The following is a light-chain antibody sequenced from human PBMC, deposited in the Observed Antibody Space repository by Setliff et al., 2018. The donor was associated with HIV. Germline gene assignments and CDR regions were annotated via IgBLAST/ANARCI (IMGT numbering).Light chain of an antibody. CDR3: SSYAITNTLP. J-gene: IGLJ1*01. V-gene: IGLV2-14*01. Sequence: QSVLTQPAPVSGSPGQSITISCTGTSSDVGGYSYVSWYQQHPGKAPKLIIYEVRNRPSGVSNRFSGSKSGNTASLTISGLQAEDEADYYCSSYAITNTLPFGTGTKV. CDR2: EVR. CDR1: SSDVGGYSY.